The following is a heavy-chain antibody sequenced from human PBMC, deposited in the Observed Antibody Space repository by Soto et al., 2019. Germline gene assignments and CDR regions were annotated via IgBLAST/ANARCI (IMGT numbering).Heavy chain of an antibody. V-gene: IGHV3-33*01. CDR1: GFTVSSYG. CDR2: VWYEGRDK. D-gene: IGHD3-22*01. CDR3: ARGDSSGDYYFDY. Sequence: QVQLVESGGGVVQPGRSLRLSCAASGFTVSSYGMHWVRQAPDKGLERVAVVWYEGRDKYYGDSVKGRFTISRDNSKITLYLQMTSLRDEDTAVYYWARGDSSGDYYFDYWGQGTLVTVAS. J-gene: IGHJ4*02.